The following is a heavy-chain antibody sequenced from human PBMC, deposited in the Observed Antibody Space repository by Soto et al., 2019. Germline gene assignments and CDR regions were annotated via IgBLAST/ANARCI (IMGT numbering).Heavy chain of an antibody. D-gene: IGHD6-13*01. CDR1: GGSMSSTSYY. CDR2: IYYSGNT. V-gene: IGHV4-39*01. Sequence: QLQLQESGPGLVRPSETLSLTCTVSGGSMSSTSYYWGWIRQPPGKGLEWIGSIYYSGNTYFNPSLKSRVSISADRSKNQFSLNLRSVTAADTAVYYCARLVLAAAGTGDYFDYWGQGTLVTVSS. CDR3: ARLVLAAAGTGDYFDY. J-gene: IGHJ4*02.